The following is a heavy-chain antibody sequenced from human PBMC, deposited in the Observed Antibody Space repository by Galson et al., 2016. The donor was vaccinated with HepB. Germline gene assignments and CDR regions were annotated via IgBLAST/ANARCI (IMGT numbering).Heavy chain of an antibody. CDR3: ARLAASGSLYVNYYYHGLDV. CDR2: IYPGDSDT. CDR1: GYSFSSQW. J-gene: IGHJ6*02. Sequence: QSGAEVKKPGESLKISCKASGYSFSSQWIGWVRQMPGKGLEWMGIIYPGDSDTRYSPSFHGQVTISADKSITTTYLQWSSLKASDTAMYYCARLAASGSLYVNYYYHGLDVWGQGTTVTVSS. D-gene: IGHD6-13*01. V-gene: IGHV5-51*01.